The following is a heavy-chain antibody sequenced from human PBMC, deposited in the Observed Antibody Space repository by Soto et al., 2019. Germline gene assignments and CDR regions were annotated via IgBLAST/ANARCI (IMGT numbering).Heavy chain of an antibody. D-gene: IGHD7-27*01. Sequence: PSETLSLTCSVSGDSVSRGSYHWSWIRQPPGKGLEWIGFKPYTGSPDYDPSLKSRVVISIDRSKNQFSLKLSSVTATDTAVYFCAKVGWGGDSWGQGTLVTVSS. J-gene: IGHJ4*02. CDR3: AKVGWGGDS. CDR2: KPYTGSP. CDR1: GDSVSRGSYH. V-gene: IGHV4-61*01.